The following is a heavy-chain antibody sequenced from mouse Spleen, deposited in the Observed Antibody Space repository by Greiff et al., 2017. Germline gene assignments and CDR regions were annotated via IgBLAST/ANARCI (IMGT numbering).Heavy chain of an antibody. J-gene: IGHJ4*01. Sequence: EVQLVESGGGLVKPGGSLKLSCAASGFTFSDYGMAWVRQAPGKGPEWVAFISNLAYSIYYADTVTGRFTISRENAKNTLYLEMSSLRSEDTAMYYCARQARATYAMDYWGQGTSVTVSS. V-gene: IGHV5-15*01. CDR1: GFTFSDYG. CDR3: ARQARATYAMDY. CDR2: ISNLAYSI. D-gene: IGHD3-1*01.